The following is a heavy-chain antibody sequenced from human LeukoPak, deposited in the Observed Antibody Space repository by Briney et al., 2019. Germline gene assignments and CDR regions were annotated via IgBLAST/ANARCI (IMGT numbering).Heavy chain of an antibody. CDR2: INPNSGGT. D-gene: IGHD6-19*01. CDR3: ARGAGFAEALPEY. CDR1: GYTFTGYY. Sequence: RASVKVSCKASGYTFTGYYMHWVRQAPGQGLEWMGWINPNSGGTNYAQKFQGWVTMTRDTSISTAYMELSRLRSDDTAVYYCARGAGFAEALPEYWGQGTLLTVSS. V-gene: IGHV1-2*04. J-gene: IGHJ4*02.